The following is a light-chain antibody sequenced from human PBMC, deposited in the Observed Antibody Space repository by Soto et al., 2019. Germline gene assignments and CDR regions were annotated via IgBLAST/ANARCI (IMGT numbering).Light chain of an antibody. CDR3: CSYADSPTWVV. Sequence: QSALTQPASESGSPGQSITISCTGTRSDVGSYNLVSWYQQEPGKAPKLMLYEVNKQPSGVSNRLSGSKSGNTASLTISGLQAEDEADYFCCSYADSPTWVVFGEGTKVTVL. CDR2: EVN. J-gene: IGLJ2*01. V-gene: IGLV2-23*02. CDR1: RSDVGSYNL.